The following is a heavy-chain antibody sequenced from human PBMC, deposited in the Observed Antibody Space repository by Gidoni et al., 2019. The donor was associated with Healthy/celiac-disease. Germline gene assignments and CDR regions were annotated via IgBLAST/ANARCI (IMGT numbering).Heavy chain of an antibody. CDR1: GFSLRTSGVG. D-gene: IGHD3-22*01. J-gene: IGHJ5*02. V-gene: IGHV2-5*02. CDR2: IYWDDDK. Sequence: QITLKESGPTLVKPTQTLTLTCTFSGFSLRTSGVGVGWIRQPPGKALEWLALIYWDDDKRYSPSLKSRLTITKDTSKNQVVLTMTNMDPVDTATYYCAHSSLTYYYDSSGYYGWFDPWGQGTLVTVSS. CDR3: AHSSLTYYYDSSGYYGWFDP.